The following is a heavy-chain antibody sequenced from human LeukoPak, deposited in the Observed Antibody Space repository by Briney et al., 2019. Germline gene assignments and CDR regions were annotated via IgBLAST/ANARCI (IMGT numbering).Heavy chain of an antibody. Sequence: SETLSLTCTVSGYSISSGYYWGWIRPPPAKGLEWIGSIYHSGRTHYNPSLKSRVTISGDTSKNQFSLKLSSVTAAETAVYYCARGLTPDAFDIWGQGTMVTVSS. J-gene: IGHJ3*02. CDR2: IYHSGRT. V-gene: IGHV4-38-2*02. CDR1: GYSISSGYY. CDR3: ARGLTPDAFDI.